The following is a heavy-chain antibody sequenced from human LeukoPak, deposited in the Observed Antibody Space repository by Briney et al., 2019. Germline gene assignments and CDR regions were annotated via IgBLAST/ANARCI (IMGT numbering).Heavy chain of an antibody. CDR3: AKRPDCSTTNCFRFEY. Sequence: PGGSLRLSCAASGFTFSTYAMSWVRQAPGQGLEWVSSINGDGGSTYYAESVKGRFTVSRDNSKNTLHLQMDSLRAEDTAVYYCAKRPDCSTTNCFRFEYWGQGTLVTVSS. V-gene: IGHV3-23*01. J-gene: IGHJ4*02. CDR2: INGDGGST. CDR1: GFTFSTYA. D-gene: IGHD2-2*01.